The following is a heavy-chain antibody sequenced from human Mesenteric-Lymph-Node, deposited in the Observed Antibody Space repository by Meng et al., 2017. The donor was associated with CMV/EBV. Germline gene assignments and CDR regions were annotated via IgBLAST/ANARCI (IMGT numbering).Heavy chain of an antibody. CDR1: S. V-gene: IGHV1-2*02. CDR3: AREVGATY. D-gene: IGHD1-26*01. J-gene: IGHJ4*02. CDR2: INPNSGGT. Sequence: SVHWVRQAPGQGLDWMGWINPNSGGTNYAQKFQGRVTMTRDTSISTVYMELSRLRSDDTAVYYCAREVGATYWGQGTLVTVSS.